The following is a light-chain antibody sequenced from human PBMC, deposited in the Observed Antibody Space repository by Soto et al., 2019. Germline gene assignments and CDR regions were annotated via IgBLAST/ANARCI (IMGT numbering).Light chain of an antibody. J-gene: IGLJ2*01. CDR2: DDN. CDR1: SSDIGSYNL. Sequence: QSALTQPASVSGSPGQSITISCTGTSSDIGSYNLVSWYQQHPGKAPKLMLYDDNIRPSGVSNRFSCSKSGNTASLTISGLQAEDEADYYCTSWTTSTTMIFGGGTKLTVL. V-gene: IGLV2-14*03. CDR3: TSWTTSTTMI.